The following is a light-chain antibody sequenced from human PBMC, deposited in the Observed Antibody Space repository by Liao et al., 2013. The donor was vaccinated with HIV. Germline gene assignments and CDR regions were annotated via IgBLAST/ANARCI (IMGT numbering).Light chain of an antibody. CDR1: SIGSKS. J-gene: IGLJ1*01. CDR3: QVWDSSSDQYV. CDR2: YDS. V-gene: IGLV3-21*01. Sequence: SYELTQPPSVSVAPGKTAKITCGGSSIGSKSVHWYQQRSGQAPVLVIYYDSDRPSGIPERISGSNSGNTATLTISRVGAGDEADYYCQVWDSSSDQYVFGTGSRVTVL.